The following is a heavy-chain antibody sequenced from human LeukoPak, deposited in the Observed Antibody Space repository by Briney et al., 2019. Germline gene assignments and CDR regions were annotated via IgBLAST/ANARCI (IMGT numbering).Heavy chain of an antibody. V-gene: IGHV4-59*01. CDR1: GGSSSSYY. CDR2: IYYSGST. D-gene: IGHD3-22*01. J-gene: IGHJ4*02. CDR3: ARGGVDYDSSGLIDY. Sequence: KSSETLSLACTVSGGSSSSYYWSWIRQPPGKGLEWIGYIYYSGSTNYNPSLKGRVTISVDTSKNQFSLKLNSVTAADTAVYYCARGGVDYDSSGLIDYWGQGTLVTVSS.